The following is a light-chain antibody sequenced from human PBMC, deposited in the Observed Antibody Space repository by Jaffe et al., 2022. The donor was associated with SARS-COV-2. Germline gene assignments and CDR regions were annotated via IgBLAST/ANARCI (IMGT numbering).Light chain of an antibody. J-gene: IGLJ2*01. V-gene: IGLV2-8*01. CDR1: SSDVGGYNY. CDR3: SSYAGSNNFEIHVV. Sequence: QSALTQPPSASGSPGQSVTISCTGTSSDVGGYNYVSWYQQHPGKAPKLMIYEVSKRPSGVPDRFSGSKSGNTASLTVSGLQAEDEADYYCSSYAGSNNFEIHVVFGGGTKLTVL. CDR2: EVS.